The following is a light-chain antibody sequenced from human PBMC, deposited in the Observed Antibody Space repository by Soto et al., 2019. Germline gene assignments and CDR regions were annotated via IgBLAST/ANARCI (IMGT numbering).Light chain of an antibody. Sequence: QSALTQPASMSRSPGQSVTISCAGTSSDIGGYNYVSWYQHHPGTAPKLIIYDVSSRPSGVSHRFSASKSGNTASLTISGLQAEDEADYYCSSFSVASPLFGTGTKLTVL. CDR2: DVS. V-gene: IGLV2-14*01. CDR3: SSFSVASPL. J-gene: IGLJ1*01. CDR1: SSDIGGYNY.